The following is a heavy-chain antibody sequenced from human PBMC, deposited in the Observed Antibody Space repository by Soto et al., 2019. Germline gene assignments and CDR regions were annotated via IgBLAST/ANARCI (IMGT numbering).Heavy chain of an antibody. Sequence: SVKVSCKFSGGTFSSYVIIWVRQAPGQGLEWMGGTIPVSGTANYAQKFHGRVTISADAATNTAYMELSSVRFDGTAVYYCATVDRSVALVGWFDPWGQGTLVTVSS. CDR2: TIPVSGTA. V-gene: IGHV1-69*13. D-gene: IGHD2-8*02. J-gene: IGHJ5*02. CDR3: ATVDRSVALVGWFDP. CDR1: GGTFSSYV.